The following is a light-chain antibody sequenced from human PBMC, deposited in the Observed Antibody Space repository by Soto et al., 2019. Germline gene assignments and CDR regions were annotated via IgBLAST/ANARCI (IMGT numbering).Light chain of an antibody. CDR3: QQYNNWLPGE. Sequence: GMMQSPATACVSPVVRATLSSSASQSVSIDLAWYQQTPGQVPRLLIYGASTRATGIPARFSGSGSGTEFTLTISSLQSEDFAVYYCQQYNNWLPGEFGQGTKVDIK. V-gene: IGKV3-15*01. CDR2: GAS. CDR1: QSVSID. J-gene: IGKJ1*01.